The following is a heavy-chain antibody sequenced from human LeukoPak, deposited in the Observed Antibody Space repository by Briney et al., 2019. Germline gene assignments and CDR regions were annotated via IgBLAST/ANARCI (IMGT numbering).Heavy chain of an antibody. V-gene: IGHV1-46*01. CDR3: ARDLSPIRGYSYGYRD. CDR1: GYTFTSYY. CDR2: SNPSGGST. Sequence: VASVKVSCKASGYTFTSYYMHWVRQAPGQGLEWMGISNPSGGSTSYAQKFQGRVTMTRDTSTSTVYMELSSLRSEDTAVYYCARDLSPIRGYSYGYRDWGQGTLVTVSS. D-gene: IGHD5-18*01. J-gene: IGHJ4*02.